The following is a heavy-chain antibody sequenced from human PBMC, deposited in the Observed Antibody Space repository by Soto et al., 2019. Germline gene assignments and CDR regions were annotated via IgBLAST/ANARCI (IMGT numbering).Heavy chain of an antibody. CDR2: IYYSGST. D-gene: IGHD1-26*01. CDR3: ARTAIYYHPWYFPL. Sequence: SETLCLTCNVSGDSISSSRDYWGWIRQHPGKGLDGVGTIYYSGSTYYSPSLRSRVTMSVDTSKNQFSLKLSSVPAADTAIYYCARTAIYYHPWYFPLWGRGALVTVS. CDR1: GDSISSSRDY. J-gene: IGHJ2*01. V-gene: IGHV4-39*01.